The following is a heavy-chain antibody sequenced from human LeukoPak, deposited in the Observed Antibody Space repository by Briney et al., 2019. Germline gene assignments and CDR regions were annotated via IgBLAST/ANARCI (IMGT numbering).Heavy chain of an antibody. CDR3: ARDVVLMVYAISYNWFDP. CDR2: IIPIFGTA. D-gene: IGHD2-8*01. Sequence: SVKVSCKASGGTFSSYAISWVRQAPGQGLEWMGGIIPIFGTANYAQKFQGRVTMTTDTSTSTAYMELRSLRSDDTAVYYCARDVVLMVYAISYNWFDPWGQGTLVTVSS. J-gene: IGHJ5*02. CDR1: GGTFSSYA. V-gene: IGHV1-69*05.